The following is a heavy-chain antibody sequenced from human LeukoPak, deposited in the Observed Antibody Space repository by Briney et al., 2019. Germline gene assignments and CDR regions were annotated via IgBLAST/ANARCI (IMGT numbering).Heavy chain of an antibody. CDR1: GFTFSSCG. J-gene: IGHJ4*02. D-gene: IGHD3-22*01. Sequence: GRSLRLSCAASGFTFSSCGMHWVRQAPGKGLEWVAVIWYDGSNKYYADSVKGRFTISRDNSKNTLYLQMNSLRAEDTAVYYCARSTRDSSGYYSGDYWGQGTLVTVSS. V-gene: IGHV3-33*01. CDR2: IWYDGSNK. CDR3: ARSTRDSSGYYSGDY.